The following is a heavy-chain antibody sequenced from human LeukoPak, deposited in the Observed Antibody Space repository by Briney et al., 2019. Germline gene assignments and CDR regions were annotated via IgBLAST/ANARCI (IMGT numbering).Heavy chain of an antibody. CDR1: GFTFSSYA. J-gene: IGHJ6*02. D-gene: IGHD3-10*01. CDR2: ISGSGDST. CDR3: AKGGRELQGYYYYGMDV. V-gene: IGHV3-23*01. Sequence: GGSLRLSCAASGFTFSSYAMSWVRQAPGKGLEWVSAISGSGDSTYYADSVKGRFTISRDNSKNTLYLQMNSLRAEDTAVYYCAKGGRELQGYYYYGMDVWGQGTTVTVSS.